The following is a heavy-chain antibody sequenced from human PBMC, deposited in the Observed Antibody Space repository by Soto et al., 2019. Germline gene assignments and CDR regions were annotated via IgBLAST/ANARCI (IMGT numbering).Heavy chain of an antibody. Sequence: EVQLMESGGGLVQPGGSLRLSCAASGFTFSSYWLHWVRQAPGKGLVWVSRINSDGSSTTYADSVKGRFTISRDNAKNTLYLQMNSLRAEDTAVYYCVRGEGGWETYWGQGTLVTVSS. V-gene: IGHV3-74*01. J-gene: IGHJ4*02. CDR1: GFTFSSYW. D-gene: IGHD6-19*01. CDR2: INSDGSST. CDR3: VRGEGGWETY.